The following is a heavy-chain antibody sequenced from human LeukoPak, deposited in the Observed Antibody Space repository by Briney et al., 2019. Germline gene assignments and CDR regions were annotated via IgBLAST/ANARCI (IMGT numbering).Heavy chain of an antibody. Sequence: ASVKVSCKASGYTFTSYGISWVRQAPGQGLEWMGWISAYNGNTNYAQKLQGRVTVTTDTSTSTAYMELRSLRSDDTAVYYCARGGFLRYFDWLLPIDYWGQGTLVTVSS. V-gene: IGHV1-18*01. D-gene: IGHD3-9*01. CDR3: ARGGFLRYFDWLLPIDY. J-gene: IGHJ4*02. CDR1: GYTFTSYG. CDR2: ISAYNGNT.